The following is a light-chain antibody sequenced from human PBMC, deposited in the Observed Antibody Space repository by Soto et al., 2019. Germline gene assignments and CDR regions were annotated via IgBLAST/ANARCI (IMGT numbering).Light chain of an antibody. V-gene: IGKV1-39*01. CDR2: AAS. CDR1: QRISSF. Sequence: HMTHXPSSXMASXXXXFXXTCWASQRISSFLTWYQEKAGKAPKLLIYAASILKSGVPSRFSDSGSGTDFTLTISSLQPEDFASYYCQQTFSDPPPFGQGTELDI. J-gene: IGKJ1*01. CDR3: QQTFSDPPP.